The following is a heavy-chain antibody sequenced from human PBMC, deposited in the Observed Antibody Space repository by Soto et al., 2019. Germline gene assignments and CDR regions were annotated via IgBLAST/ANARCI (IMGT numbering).Heavy chain of an antibody. Sequence: QVQLVESGGGVVQPGRSLRLSCAASGFTFSSYGMHWVRQAPGKGLEWVAVIWYDGSNKYYADSVKGRFTISRDNSKNTLYLQMISLRAEDTAVYYCARDGVVRGVSILGFDYWGQGTLVTVSS. D-gene: IGHD3-10*01. CDR2: IWYDGSNK. CDR3: ARDGVVRGVSILGFDY. J-gene: IGHJ4*02. V-gene: IGHV3-33*01. CDR1: GFTFSSYG.